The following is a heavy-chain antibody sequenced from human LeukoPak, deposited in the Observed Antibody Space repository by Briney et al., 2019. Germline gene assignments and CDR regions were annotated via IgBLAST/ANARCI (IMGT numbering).Heavy chain of an antibody. Sequence: GGSLRLSCAASGFTVSSNYMSWVRQAPGKGLEWVSVIYSGGSTYYADSVKGRFTISRDNSKNTLYLQMSSLRAEDTAVYYCARSTRRYFDYWGQGTLVTVSS. CDR3: ARSTRRYFDY. V-gene: IGHV3-53*01. CDR1: GFTVSSNY. D-gene: IGHD2-15*01. J-gene: IGHJ4*02. CDR2: IYSGGST.